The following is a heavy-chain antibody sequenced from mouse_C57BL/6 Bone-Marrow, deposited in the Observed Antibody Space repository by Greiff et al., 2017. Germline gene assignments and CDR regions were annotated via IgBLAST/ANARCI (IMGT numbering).Heavy chain of an antibody. J-gene: IGHJ1*03. CDR2: ISSGGSYT. D-gene: IGHD1-1*01. Sequence: EVQVVESGGDLVKPGGSLKLSCAASGFTFSSYGMSWVRQTPDKRLEWVATISSGGSYTYYPDSVKGRFTISRDNAKTTLYLQMRSLKSEDTAMYYCARRGRRGDFDVWGTGTTVTVSS. CDR1: GFTFSSYG. V-gene: IGHV5-6*01. CDR3: ARRGRRGDFDV.